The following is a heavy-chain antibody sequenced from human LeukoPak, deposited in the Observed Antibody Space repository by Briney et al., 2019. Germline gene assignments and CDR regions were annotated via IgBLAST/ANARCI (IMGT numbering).Heavy chain of an antibody. V-gene: IGHV1-3*01. CDR3: ARGSGLQALYYYYGMDV. CDR2: INAANGNT. J-gene: IGHJ6*02. CDR1: GYSFTTYA. D-gene: IGHD4-11*01. Sequence: GASVKVSCKASGYSFTTYAMHWVRQAPGQRLEWMGWINAANGNTKYSQKFQGRVTITTDTSESTAYMELSSLRSEDTALYYCARGSGLQALYYYYGMDVWGQGTTVTVSS.